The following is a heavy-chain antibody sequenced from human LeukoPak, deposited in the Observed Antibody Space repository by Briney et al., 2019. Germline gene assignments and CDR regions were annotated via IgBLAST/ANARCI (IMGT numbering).Heavy chain of an antibody. CDR2: ISDSGGRT. CDR3: AKRGVVIRVILVGFHKEAYYFDS. J-gene: IGHJ4*02. D-gene: IGHD3-22*01. Sequence: GGSLRLSCAASGFTFSSYAMSWVGQAPGKGLEWVAGISDSGGRTNYADSVKGRFTISRDNPKNTLYLQMNSLRAEDTAVYFCAKRGVVIRVILVGFHKEAYYFDSWGQGALVTVSS. V-gene: IGHV3-23*01. CDR1: GFTFSSYA.